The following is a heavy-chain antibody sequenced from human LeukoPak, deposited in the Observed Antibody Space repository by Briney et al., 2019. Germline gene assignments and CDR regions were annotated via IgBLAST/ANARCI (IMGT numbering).Heavy chain of an antibody. J-gene: IGHJ4*02. CDR1: GGTFSSYA. Sequence: ASVKVSCKASGGTFSSYAISWVRQAPGQGLEWMGGIIPIFGTANYAQKFQGRVTITTDESPSTAYMELSSLRSEDTAVYYCARTKNYYDSSGYYYGGFDYWGQGTLVTVSS. CDR3: ARTKNYYDSSGYYYGGFDY. CDR2: IIPIFGTA. V-gene: IGHV1-69*05. D-gene: IGHD3-22*01.